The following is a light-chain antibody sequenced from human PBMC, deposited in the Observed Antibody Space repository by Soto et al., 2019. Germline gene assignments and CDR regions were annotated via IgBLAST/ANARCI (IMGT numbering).Light chain of an antibody. CDR3: CSYAGRYTYV. CDR1: SSDVGGYNY. J-gene: IGLJ1*01. CDR2: DVT. V-gene: IGLV2-11*01. Sequence: QCALTQPRSVSGSPGQSVTISCTGTSSDVGGYNYVSWYQQHPGKAPKLIIYDVTKRPSGVPDRFSGSKSGNTASLIISGLQAEDEADYYCCSYAGRYTYVFGTETKLTVL.